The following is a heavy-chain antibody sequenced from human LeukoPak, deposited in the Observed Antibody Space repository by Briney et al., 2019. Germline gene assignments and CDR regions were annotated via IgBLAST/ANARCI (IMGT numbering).Heavy chain of an antibody. CDR1: DGSINSYY. D-gene: IGHD6-6*01. Sequence: SETLSLTCSVSDGSINSYYWNWIRRPPGKGLEWIGYIYYNGNTNYSPSLKSRVTMSVDTSKNLFSLKVSSVTAADTAVYYCARGPNSNWSGLDFWGQGTPLTVSS. V-gene: IGHV4-59*01. CDR2: IYYNGNT. J-gene: IGHJ4*02. CDR3: ARGPNSNWSGLDF.